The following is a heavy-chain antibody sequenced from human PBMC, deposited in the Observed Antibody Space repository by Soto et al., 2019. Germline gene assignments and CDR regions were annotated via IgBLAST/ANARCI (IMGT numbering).Heavy chain of an antibody. V-gene: IGHV1-18*01. Sequence: ASVKVSCKASGYTFSTYGISWVRQAPGQGLEWMGWINTHNGNTNYAQNLQGRVTMTADTSTSTAYMELSSLRSEDTAVYYCARQTYYYGSGSFYYYYGMDVWGQGTTVTVSS. CDR1: GYTFSTYG. D-gene: IGHD3-10*01. J-gene: IGHJ6*02. CDR3: ARQTYYYGSGSFYYYYGMDV. CDR2: INTHNGNT.